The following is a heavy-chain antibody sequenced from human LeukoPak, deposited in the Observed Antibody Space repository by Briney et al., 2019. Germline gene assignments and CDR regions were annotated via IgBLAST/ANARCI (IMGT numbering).Heavy chain of an antibody. CDR1: GYTFTGYY. CDR3: ARDRITMVRGVYNWFDP. D-gene: IGHD3-10*01. V-gene: IGHV1-2*06. CDR2: INPNSGGT. Sequence: GASVKISCKASGYTFTGYYMHWVRQAPGQGLEWMGRINPNSGGTNYAQKFQGRVTMTRDTSISTAYMELSRLRSDDTAVYYCARDRITMVRGVYNWFDPWGQGTLVTVSS. J-gene: IGHJ5*02.